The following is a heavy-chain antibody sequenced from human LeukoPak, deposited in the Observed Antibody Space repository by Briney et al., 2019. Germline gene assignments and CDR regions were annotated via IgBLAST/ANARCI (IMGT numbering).Heavy chain of an antibody. CDR1: GDSISNSGYY. CDR2: IHYSGST. Sequence: SETLSLTCTVSGDSISNSGYYWGWIRQPPGKGLEWIGSIHYSGSTYYNPTLKSRVTISVDRSKNQFSLRLSSVTAADTAVYYCARPQNYDILTGYSNWGQGTLVTVSS. V-gene: IGHV4-39*01. J-gene: IGHJ4*02. D-gene: IGHD3-9*01. CDR3: ARPQNYDILTGYSN.